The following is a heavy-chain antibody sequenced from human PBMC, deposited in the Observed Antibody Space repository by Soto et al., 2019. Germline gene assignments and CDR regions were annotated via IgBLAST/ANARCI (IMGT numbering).Heavy chain of an antibody. J-gene: IGHJ4*02. CDR1: GFTFSSYW. CDR3: ARADIDSSGYYYFPPDY. D-gene: IGHD3-22*01. V-gene: IGHV3-74*01. Sequence: GGSLRLSCAASGFTFSSYWMHWVRQAPGKGLVWVSRINSDGSSTSYADSVKGRFTISRDNAKNTLYLQMNSLRAEDTAVYYCARADIDSSGYYYFPPDYWGQGTLVTVSS. CDR2: INSDGSST.